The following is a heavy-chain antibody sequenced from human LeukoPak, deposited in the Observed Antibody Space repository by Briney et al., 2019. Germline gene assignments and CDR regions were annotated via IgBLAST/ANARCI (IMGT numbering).Heavy chain of an antibody. Sequence: GGSLRLSCAASGFSFISYWMSWVRQAPGKGPEWVANIHLDGSEKYYVDSVKGRFTISRDNAKNSVYLEMNSLRAEDTAVYYCARRGGWYDACFDHWGQGSLVTVSS. D-gene: IGHD6-19*01. CDR2: IHLDGSEK. J-gene: IGHJ4*02. V-gene: IGHV3-7*03. CDR3: ARRGGWYDACFDH. CDR1: GFSFISYW.